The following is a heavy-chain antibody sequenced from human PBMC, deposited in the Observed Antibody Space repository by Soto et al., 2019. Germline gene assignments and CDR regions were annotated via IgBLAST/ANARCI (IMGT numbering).Heavy chain of an antibody. V-gene: IGHV2-5*02. CDR1: GFSLSTSGVG. J-gene: IGHJ4*02. CDR2: IYWDDDK. D-gene: IGHD3-16*01. CDR3: AHSLRLSFMTQKTHFDY. Sequence: QITLKESGPTLAQPTQTLTLTCTFSGFSLSTSGVGVGWIRQPPGKALKWLALIYWDDDKRYSPFLKSRLTITNDTSKNHVVLTMANMDPVDTATYYCAHSLRLSFMTQKTHFDYWRQGTLVTVSS.